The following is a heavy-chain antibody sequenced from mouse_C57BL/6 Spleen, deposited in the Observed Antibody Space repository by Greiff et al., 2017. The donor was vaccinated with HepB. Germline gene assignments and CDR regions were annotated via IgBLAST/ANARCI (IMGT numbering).Heavy chain of an antibody. D-gene: IGHD2-3*01. V-gene: IGHV3-6*01. CDR1: GYSITSGYY. CDR3: ARAYDGYGNWFAY. CDR2: ISYDGSN. J-gene: IGHJ3*01. Sequence: ESGPGLVKPSQSLSLTCSVTGYSITSGYYWNWIRQFPGNKLEWMGYISYDGSNNYNPSLKNRISITRDTSKNQFFLKLNSVTTEDTATYYCARAYDGYGNWFAYGGQGTLVTVSA.